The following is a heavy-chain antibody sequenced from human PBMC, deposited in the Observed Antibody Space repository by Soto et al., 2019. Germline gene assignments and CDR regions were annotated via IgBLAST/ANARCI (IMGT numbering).Heavy chain of an antibody. D-gene: IGHD2-2*01. J-gene: IGHJ6*02. CDR3: AKGQGYCTSSTCYNVYYGMDV. CDR1: GFPFSRYG. Sequence: PGGSLRLSCAASGFPFSRYGMHWVRQAPGKGLEWVAVISYDGSNKNSADSVKGRFTISRDNSQNMLYLQMNSLRAEDTAVYYCAKGQGYCTSSTCYNVYYGMDVWGQGTTVTVSS. CDR2: ISYDGSNK. V-gene: IGHV3-30*18.